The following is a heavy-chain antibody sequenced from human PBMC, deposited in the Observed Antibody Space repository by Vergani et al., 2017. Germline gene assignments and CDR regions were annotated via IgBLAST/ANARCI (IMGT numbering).Heavy chain of an antibody. CDR3: AKVPLSNYYYYYYMDV. D-gene: IGHD4/OR15-4a*01. CDR1: GFTFSSYA. J-gene: IGHJ6*03. V-gene: IGHV3-23*04. Sequence: EVQLVESGGGLIQPGGSLRLSCAASGFTFSSYAMSWVRQAPGKGLEWVSAISGSGGSTYYADSVKGRFTISRDNSKNTLYLQMNSLRAEDTAVYYCAKVPLSNYYYYYYMDVWGKGTTVTVSS. CDR2: ISGSGGST.